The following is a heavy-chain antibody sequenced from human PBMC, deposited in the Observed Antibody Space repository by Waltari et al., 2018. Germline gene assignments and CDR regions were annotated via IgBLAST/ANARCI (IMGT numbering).Heavy chain of an antibody. J-gene: IGHJ6*03. CDR3: ARTVTPGDYYYYYMDV. Sequence: QVQLVQSGAEVKKPGSSVKVSCKASGGTFSRYAISWVRQAPGQGLEWMGGSIPILGITNYAQKFQGRVTMSADESTSTAYMELSSLRPEDTAVYYCARTVTPGDYYYYYMDVWGKGTTVTVSS. D-gene: IGHD4-17*01. CDR1: GGTFSRYA. CDR2: SIPILGIT. V-gene: IGHV1-69*04.